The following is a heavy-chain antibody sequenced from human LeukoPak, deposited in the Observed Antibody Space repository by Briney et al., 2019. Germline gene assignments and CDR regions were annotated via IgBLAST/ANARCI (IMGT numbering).Heavy chain of an antibody. CDR2: IRYDGSNK. CDR3: ARDRSVFYDSSGYYDNDAFDI. J-gene: IGHJ3*02. CDR1: GFIFSSYG. D-gene: IGHD3-22*01. V-gene: IGHV3-30*02. Sequence: GGSLRLSCAASGFIFSSYGMHWVRQAPGKGLEWVAFIRYDGSNKYYADSVKGRFTISRDNSKNTLYLQMNSLRAEDTAVYYCARDRSVFYDSSGYYDNDAFDIWGQGTMVTVSS.